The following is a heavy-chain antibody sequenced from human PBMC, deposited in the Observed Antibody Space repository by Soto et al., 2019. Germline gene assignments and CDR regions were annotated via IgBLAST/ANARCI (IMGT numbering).Heavy chain of an antibody. D-gene: IGHD3-22*01. CDR2: IIPIFGTA. Sequence: SVKVSFKASGGTFSSYAISWVRQAPGQGLEWMGGIIPIFGTANYAQKFQGRVTITADESTSTAYMELSSLRSEDTAVYYCAKGVVVRNYYFDYWGQGTLVTVSS. V-gene: IGHV1-69*13. CDR3: AKGVVVRNYYFDY. CDR1: GGTFSSYA. J-gene: IGHJ4*02.